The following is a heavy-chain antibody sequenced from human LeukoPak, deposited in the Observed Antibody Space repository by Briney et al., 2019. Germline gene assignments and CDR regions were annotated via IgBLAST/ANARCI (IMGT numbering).Heavy chain of an antibody. CDR3: ARDSELHRGWYSD. J-gene: IGHJ4*02. D-gene: IGHD6-13*01. CDR1: DLTFGDYY. CDR2: ISSTGGTI. Sequence: GGSLRLSCAASDLTFGDYYMSWIRQAPGRGLEWVSYISSTGGTIHYACSVKDRFAISRDNAKKSLYLQMSSLRAEDTAMYYCARDSELHRGWYSDWGQGILVTVSS. V-gene: IGHV3-11*04.